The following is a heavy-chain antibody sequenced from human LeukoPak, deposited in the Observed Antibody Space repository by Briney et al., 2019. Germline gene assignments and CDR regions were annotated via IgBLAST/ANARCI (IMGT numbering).Heavy chain of an antibody. CDR3: ARGPNYDILTGWRKTHNAFDI. CDR1: GFTFSSYG. Sequence: GGSLRLSCAASGFTFSSYGMHWVRQAPGKGLGWVTFIRNDGRNKYYADSVKGRFTISRDNSKNTLYLQMNSLRTEDTAVYYCARGPNYDILTGWRKTHNAFDIWGRGTMVTVSS. J-gene: IGHJ3*02. CDR2: IRNDGRNK. D-gene: IGHD3-9*01. V-gene: IGHV3-30*02.